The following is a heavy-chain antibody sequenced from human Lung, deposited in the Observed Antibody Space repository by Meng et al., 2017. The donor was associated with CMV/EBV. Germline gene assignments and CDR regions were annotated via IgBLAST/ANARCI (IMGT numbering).Heavy chain of an antibody. J-gene: IGHJ4*02. CDR2: IRHDGSTT. CDR1: GFTFDTHG. V-gene: IGHV3-30*02. CDR3: AKDQLLFGGPNAYFDD. D-gene: IGHD3-16*01. Sequence: GGSLRLXCAASGFTFDTHGMHWVRQAPGKGLEWVSFIRHDGSTTFYGDSVKGRFTISRDNSKNTLYLQMNSLRAEEKAVYYCAKDQLLFGGPNAYFDDWGQGKXVNGAS.